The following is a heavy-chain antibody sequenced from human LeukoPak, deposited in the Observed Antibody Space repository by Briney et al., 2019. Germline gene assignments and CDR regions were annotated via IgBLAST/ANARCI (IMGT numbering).Heavy chain of an antibody. CDR1: GFTFSSYS. Sequence: GGTLRLSCAVSGFTFSSYSINWVRQAPGKGLEWLSYISSASDYIWYEDSVNGRFTISRDNGQNSMYLQMSSLRVEDPAVYYWARDVSWSFDYWGQGVLVTVSS. V-gene: IGHV3-21*05. D-gene: IGHD3-10*01. J-gene: IGHJ4*02. CDR2: ISSASDYI. CDR3: ARDVSWSFDY.